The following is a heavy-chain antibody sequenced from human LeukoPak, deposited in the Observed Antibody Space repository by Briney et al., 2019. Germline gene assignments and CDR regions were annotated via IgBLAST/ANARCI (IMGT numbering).Heavy chain of an antibody. V-gene: IGHV3-23*01. Sequence: GGSLRLSCAASGFTFSSYAMSWVRQAPGKGPEWVSTISGSGGSTYYADSVKGRFTISRDNSKNTLYLQMNSLRAEDTAVYYCAKSDCSSTSCSTGDYWGQGTLVTVSS. CDR3: AKSDCSSTSCSTGDY. CDR2: ISGSGGST. CDR1: GFTFSSYA. J-gene: IGHJ4*02. D-gene: IGHD2-2*01.